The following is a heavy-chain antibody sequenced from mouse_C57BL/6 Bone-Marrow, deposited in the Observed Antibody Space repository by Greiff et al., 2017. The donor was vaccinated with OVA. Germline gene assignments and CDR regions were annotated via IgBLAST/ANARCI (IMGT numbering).Heavy chain of an antibody. CDR3: AREGNYGSSYPYYFDY. D-gene: IGHD1-1*01. Sequence: QVQLKQSGAELARPGASVKLSCKASGYTFTSYGISWVKQRTGQGLEWIGEIYPRSGNIYYNEKFKGKATLTADKSSSTAYMELRSLTSEDSAVYFCAREGNYGSSYPYYFDYWGQGTTLTVSS. J-gene: IGHJ2*01. V-gene: IGHV1-81*01. CDR1: GYTFTSYG. CDR2: IYPRSGNI.